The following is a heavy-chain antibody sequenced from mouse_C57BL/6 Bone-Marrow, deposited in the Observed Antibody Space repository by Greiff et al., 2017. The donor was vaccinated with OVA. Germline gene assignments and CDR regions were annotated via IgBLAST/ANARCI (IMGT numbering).Heavy chain of an antibody. CDR1: GFNIKDDY. D-gene: IGHD1-2*01. V-gene: IGHV14-4*01. CDR3: SSTAFDY. CDR2: IDPENGDT. J-gene: IGHJ2*01. Sequence: VQLQQSGAELVRPWASVKLSCTASGFNIKDDYMHWVKQRPEQGLEWIGWIDPENGDTEYASKFQGKATITADTSSNTAYLQLSSLTSEDTAVYYCSSTAFDYWGQGTTLTVSS.